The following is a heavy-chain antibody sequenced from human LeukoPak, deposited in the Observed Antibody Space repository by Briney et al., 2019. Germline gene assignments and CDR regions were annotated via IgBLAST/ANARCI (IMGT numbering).Heavy chain of an antibody. CDR2: ISGSGGST. CDR3: AKDHGDFDY. V-gene: IGHV3-23*01. CDR1: GFTFSNAW. Sequence: GGSLRLSCAASGFTFSNAWMNWVRQAPGKGLEWVSAISGSGGSTYYADSVKDRFTISRDNSKNTLYLQMNSLRAEDTAVYYCAKDHGDFDYWGQGTLVTVSS. J-gene: IGHJ4*02. D-gene: IGHD4-17*01.